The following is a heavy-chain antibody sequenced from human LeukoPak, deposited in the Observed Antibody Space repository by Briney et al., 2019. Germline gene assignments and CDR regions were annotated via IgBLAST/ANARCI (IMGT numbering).Heavy chain of an antibody. J-gene: IGHJ3*02. CDR1: GFTFSSYA. CDR3: ARGLGGDYYGSGSYFAFDI. CDR2: INHSGST. Sequence: GSLRLSCAASGFTFSSYAMSWVRQPPGKGLEWIGEINHSGSTNYNPSLKSRVTISVDTSKNQFSLKLSSVTAADTAVYYCARGLGGDYYGSGSYFAFDIWGQGTMVTVSS. D-gene: IGHD3-10*01. V-gene: IGHV4-34*01.